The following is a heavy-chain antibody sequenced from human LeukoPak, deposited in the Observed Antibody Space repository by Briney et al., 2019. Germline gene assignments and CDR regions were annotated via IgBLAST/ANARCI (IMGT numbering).Heavy chain of an antibody. J-gene: IGHJ4*02. CDR3: TRAGGYDNYLDY. CDR1: GFTFGDYG. D-gene: IGHD5-12*01. V-gene: IGHV3-49*04. CDR2: IRKKAHDWIP. Sequence: GGSLRLSCTTSGFTFGDYGFNWVRQAPGKGLEWVGFIRKKAHDWIPQYAASVQGRFTISRDDSKGIAYLEMSSLKTEDTAVYYCTRAGGYDNYLDYWGQGTPVTVSS.